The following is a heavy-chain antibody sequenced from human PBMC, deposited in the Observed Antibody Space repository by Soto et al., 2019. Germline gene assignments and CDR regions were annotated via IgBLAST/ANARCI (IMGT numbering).Heavy chain of an antibody. Sequence: ASVKVSCKASGYTFTSYDINWVRQATGQGLEWMGWMNPNSGNTGYAQKFQGWVTMTRDTSISTAYMELSRLRSDDTAVYYCARESAAAGNGAFDIWGQGTMVTVSS. CDR1: GYTFTSYD. CDR3: ARESAAAGNGAFDI. V-gene: IGHV1-8*01. J-gene: IGHJ3*02. CDR2: MNPNSGNT. D-gene: IGHD6-13*01.